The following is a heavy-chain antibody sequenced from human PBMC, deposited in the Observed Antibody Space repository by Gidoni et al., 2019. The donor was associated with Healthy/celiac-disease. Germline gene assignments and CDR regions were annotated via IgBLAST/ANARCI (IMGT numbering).Heavy chain of an antibody. Sequence: QITLKESGPTLVKPTQTLTLTCTFSGFSLSTRGVGVGWIRQPPGKALEWLELIYWDDDKRYSPSLKSRLTITKDTSKNQVVLTMTNMDPVDTATYYCAGITMVRGVINGMDVWGQGTTVTVSS. D-gene: IGHD3-10*01. CDR3: AGITMVRGVINGMDV. CDR2: IYWDDDK. V-gene: IGHV2-5*02. CDR1: GFSLSTRGVG. J-gene: IGHJ6*02.